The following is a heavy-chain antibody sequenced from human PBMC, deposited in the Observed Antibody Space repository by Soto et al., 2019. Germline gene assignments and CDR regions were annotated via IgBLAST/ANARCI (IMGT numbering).Heavy chain of an antibody. D-gene: IGHD3-22*01. CDR2: ISAYNENT. V-gene: IGHV1-18*01. J-gene: IGHJ5*02. CDR1: GYTFTSYG. Sequence: SSVKVSCKASGYTFTSYGISWVRQAPGQGLERMGWISAYNENTNYAQKLQGRVTMTTDTSTSTAYMELRSLRSDDTVVCYCAVALYYYDSSGLNWFDPWSQGTMVTVTS. CDR3: AVALYYYDSSGLNWFDP.